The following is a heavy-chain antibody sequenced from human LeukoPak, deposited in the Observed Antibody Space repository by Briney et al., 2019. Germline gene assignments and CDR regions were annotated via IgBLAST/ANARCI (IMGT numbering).Heavy chain of an antibody. J-gene: IGHJ3*02. D-gene: IGHD2-2*01. Sequence: GGSLRLSCAASGFTFSSYSMNWVRQAPGKGLEWVSSISSSSSYIYYADSVKGRFTISRDNAERSVYLQMNSLRVEDTAVYYCARVTSESQLGDALDIWGQGTMVTVSS. V-gene: IGHV3-21*01. CDR1: GFTFSSYS. CDR2: ISSSSSYI. CDR3: ARVTSESQLGDALDI.